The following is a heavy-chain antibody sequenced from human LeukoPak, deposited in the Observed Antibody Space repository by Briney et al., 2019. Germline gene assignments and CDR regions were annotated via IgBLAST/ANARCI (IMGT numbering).Heavy chain of an antibody. J-gene: IGHJ4*02. CDR1: GFTFSSYG. CDR2: ISGSGGST. Sequence: GGSLRLSCAASGFTFSSYGMSWVRQAPGKGLEWVSAISGSGGSTYYADSVKGRFTISRDNAKNSLYLQMNSLRAEDTAVYYCARPLNTDYGDYGGYWGQGTLVTVSS. D-gene: IGHD4-17*01. V-gene: IGHV3-23*01. CDR3: ARPLNTDYGDYGGY.